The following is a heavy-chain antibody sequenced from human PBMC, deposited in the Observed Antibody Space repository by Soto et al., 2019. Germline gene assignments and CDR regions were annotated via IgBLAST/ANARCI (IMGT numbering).Heavy chain of an antibody. CDR2: ISWNSGTI. CDR1: GFTFGDYA. J-gene: IGHJ6*02. Sequence: EVQLVESGGGLVQPGRSLRLSCAASGFTFGDYAMHWVRQAPGKGLEWVSSISWNSGTIDYADSVKGRFTISRDNAKNSLYLKMNSLRAEDTALYYCAKDTSPRISMVRGVITQSYYHYGMDVWGQGTTVTVSS. CDR3: AKDTSPRISMVRGVITQSYYHYGMDV. D-gene: IGHD3-10*01. V-gene: IGHV3-9*01.